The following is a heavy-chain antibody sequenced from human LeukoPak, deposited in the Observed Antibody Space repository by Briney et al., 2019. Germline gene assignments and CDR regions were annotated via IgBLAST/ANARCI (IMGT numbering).Heavy chain of an antibody. CDR1: GFSFSIYS. CDR2: ISSSGSTI. CDR3: ARDLRIVSGSYLDY. J-gene: IGHJ4*02. V-gene: IGHV3-48*04. D-gene: IGHD1-26*01. Sequence: GGSLRLSCAASGFSFSIYSMTWVRQAPGKGLEWVSYISSSGSTIYYADSVKGRFISSRDNTKNSLYLQMNSLRAEDTAIYYCARDLRIVSGSYLDYWGQGTLVTVSS.